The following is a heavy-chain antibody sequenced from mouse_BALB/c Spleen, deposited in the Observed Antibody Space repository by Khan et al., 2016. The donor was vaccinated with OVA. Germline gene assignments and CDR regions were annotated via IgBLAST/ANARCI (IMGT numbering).Heavy chain of an antibody. D-gene: IGHD1-1*01. J-gene: IGHJ3*01. Sequence: QVQLQQPGPELVRPGASVKMSCKASGYTFTSFWIHWVKQRPGQGLEWIGVIDPCKSETRLNQKFKDKAKLNVDKSSNTAYMQLSRLTSEDSAVYDCARGGYASPFAYGGQGTLVTVSA. V-gene: IGHV1-59*01. CDR1: GYTFTSFW. CDR3: ARGGYASPFAY. CDR2: IDPCKSET.